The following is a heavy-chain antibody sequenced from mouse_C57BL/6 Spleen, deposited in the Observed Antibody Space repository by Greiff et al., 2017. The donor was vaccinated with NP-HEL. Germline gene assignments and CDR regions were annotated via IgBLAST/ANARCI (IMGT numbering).Heavy chain of an antibody. CDR1: GYTFTSYW. CDR2: IDPSDSET. D-gene: IGHD1-1*01. J-gene: IGHJ2*01. CDR3: ARGDYYGSSFYYFDY. V-gene: IGHV1-52*01. Sequence: QVQLQQPGAELVRPGSSVKLSCKASGYTFTSYWMHWVKQRPIQGLEWIGNIDPSDSETHYNQKFKDKATLTVDKSSSTAYMQLSSLTSEDSAVYYCARGDYYGSSFYYFDYWGQGTTLTVSS.